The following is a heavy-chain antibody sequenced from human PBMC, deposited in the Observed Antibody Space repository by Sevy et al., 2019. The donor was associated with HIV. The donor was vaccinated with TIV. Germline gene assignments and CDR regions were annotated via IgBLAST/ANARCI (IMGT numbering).Heavy chain of an antibody. CDR1: GFTFSSYA. D-gene: IGHD6-6*01. CDR3: ARNLAALPNYYYGMDV. J-gene: IGHJ6*02. Sequence: ESLKISCAASGFTFSSYAMSWVRQAPGKGLEWVSLISESGGNTYYADSVRGRFTISRDNSKNTLYLQMNSLRAEDTAVYYCARNLAALPNYYYGMDVWGQGTTVTVSS. CDR2: ISESGGNT. V-gene: IGHV3-23*01.